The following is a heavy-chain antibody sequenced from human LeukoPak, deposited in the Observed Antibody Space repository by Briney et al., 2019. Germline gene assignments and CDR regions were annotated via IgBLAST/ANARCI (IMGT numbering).Heavy chain of an antibody. CDR2: ITGSGGNT. D-gene: IGHD3-9*01. V-gene: IGHV3-23*01. Sequence: PSGGSLRLSCAASGFTFSNYAMSWVRQAPGKGLEWVSAITGSGGNTYYADSVKGRFTISRDNSKNTVFLQMNSLRAEDTAVYYSAKWGDYDVLTGYYVSDYWGQGTLVTVSS. J-gene: IGHJ4*02. CDR1: GFTFSNYA. CDR3: AKWGDYDVLTGYYVSDY.